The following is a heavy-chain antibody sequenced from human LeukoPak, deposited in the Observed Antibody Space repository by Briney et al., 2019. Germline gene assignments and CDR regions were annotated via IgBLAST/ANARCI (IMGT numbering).Heavy chain of an antibody. CDR2: IWYDGSNK. CDR3: ARRPVRGTLPTTTVTVYYFDY. Sequence: GGSLRLSCAASGFTFSSYGIHWVRQAPGKGLEWVAVIWYDGSNKYYADSVKGRFTISRDNSKNTLYLQMNSLRAEDTAVYYCARRPVRGTLPTTTVTVYYFDYWGQGTLVTVSS. CDR1: GFTFSSYG. V-gene: IGHV3-33*01. D-gene: IGHD4-17*01. J-gene: IGHJ4*02.